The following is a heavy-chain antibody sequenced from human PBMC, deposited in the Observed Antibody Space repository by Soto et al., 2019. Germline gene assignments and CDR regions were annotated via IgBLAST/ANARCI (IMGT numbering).Heavy chain of an antibody. CDR1: GGSISSGDSY. V-gene: IGHV4-30-4*01. Sequence: SETLSRTCTVSGGSISSGDSYWSWMRQPPGKGLEWIGYIYYSASTYYNPSLNGPVTRSVDTSQNQCSLKLSSVTAADTAVYYCARVSHMYYYDSSGYRSPAIDYWGQVTVITVSS. D-gene: IGHD3-22*01. J-gene: IGHJ4*02. CDR3: ARVSHMYYYDSSGYRSPAIDY. CDR2: IYYSAST.